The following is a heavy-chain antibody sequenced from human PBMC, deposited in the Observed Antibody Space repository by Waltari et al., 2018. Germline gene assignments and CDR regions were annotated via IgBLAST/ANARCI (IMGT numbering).Heavy chain of an antibody. D-gene: IGHD1-1*01. CDR3: ARGPRVPWKPPGRIPT. Sequence: QVQLQQWGAGLLKPSETLSLTCAVYGGSFSGYSWSWIRQTPGKGLEWSGEINHSGSTNYNPSLKSRVTISVDTSKNQFSLKLSSVTAADTAVYYCARGPRVPWKPPGRIPTWGQGTLVTVSS. CDR2: INHSGST. CDR1: GGSFSGYS. V-gene: IGHV4-34*01. J-gene: IGHJ5*02.